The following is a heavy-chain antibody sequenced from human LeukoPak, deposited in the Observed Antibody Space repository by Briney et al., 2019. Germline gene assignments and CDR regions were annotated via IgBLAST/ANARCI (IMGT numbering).Heavy chain of an antibody. J-gene: IGHJ4*02. CDR3: ARVDHYDSSGYLPTDY. Sequence: PSETLSLTCTVSGGSISSYYWSWIRQPPGKGLEWIGYIYYSGSTNYNPSLKSRVTISVDTSKNQFSLKLSPVTAADTAVYYCARVDHYDSSGYLPTDYWGQGTLVTVSS. CDR1: GGSISSYY. V-gene: IGHV4-59*01. CDR2: IYYSGST. D-gene: IGHD3-22*01.